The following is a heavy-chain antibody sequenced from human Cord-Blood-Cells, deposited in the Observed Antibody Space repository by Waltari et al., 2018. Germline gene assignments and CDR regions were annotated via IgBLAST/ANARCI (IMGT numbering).Heavy chain of an antibody. CDR1: GYTFTSYG. V-gene: IGHV1-18*01. J-gene: IGHJ1*01. CDR2: SSAYNGNT. Sequence: QVQLVQSGAEVKKPVASVKVSCKAAGYTFTSYGISWVRQAPGQGLEWMGWSSAYNGNTNYAQKLQGRVTMTTDTSTSTAYMELRSLRSDDTAVYYCARDERYCSSTSCYEYFQHWGQGTLVTVSS. CDR3: ARDERYCSSTSCYEYFQH. D-gene: IGHD2-2*01.